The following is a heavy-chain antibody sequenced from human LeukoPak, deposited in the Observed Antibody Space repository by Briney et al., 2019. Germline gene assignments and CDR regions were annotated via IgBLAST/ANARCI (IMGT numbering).Heavy chain of an antibody. V-gene: IGHV3-7*01. CDR3: GNQCSGGICPEN. Sequence: GGSLRLTCAASGFRFTSYWMTWVRQAPGKGLEWVGNIGQDGSVKNYADSVKGRFTISRDNAKNSVFLQMNSLRAEDTAFYYCGNQCSGGICPENWGRGTLVTVSS. J-gene: IGHJ4*02. D-gene: IGHD2-15*01. CDR2: IGQDGSVK. CDR1: GFRFTSYW.